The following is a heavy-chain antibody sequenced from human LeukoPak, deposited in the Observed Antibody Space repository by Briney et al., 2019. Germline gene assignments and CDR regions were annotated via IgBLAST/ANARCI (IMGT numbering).Heavy chain of an antibody. CDR1: GFTFSSYW. CDR2: IKQDGSEK. V-gene: IGHV3-7*03. Sequence: GGSLRLSCAASGFTFSSYWMSWGRQAPGKGLEWVANIKQDGSEKYYVDSVKGRFTISRDNAKNSLYLKMTSLRAEDTAVYYCARAMTSVGAVGYWGQGTLVTVSS. CDR3: ARAMTSVGAVGY. J-gene: IGHJ4*02. D-gene: IGHD3-22*01.